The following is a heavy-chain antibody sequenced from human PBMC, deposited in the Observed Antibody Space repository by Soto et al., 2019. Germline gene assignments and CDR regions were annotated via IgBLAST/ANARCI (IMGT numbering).Heavy chain of an antibody. CDR3: ARSIQLISCYGMDV. J-gene: IGHJ6*02. CDR2: IYHSGST. V-gene: IGHV4-30-2*01. CDR1: GGSISSGGYS. Sequence: QLQLQESGSGLVKPSQTLSLTCAVSGGSISSGGYSWSWIRQPPGKALEWIGYIYHSGSTYYNPSLKSRVTLSVDRSKNQFSLKLSSVTAADTAVYYCARSIQLISCYGMDVWGQGTTVTVSS. D-gene: IGHD5-18*01.